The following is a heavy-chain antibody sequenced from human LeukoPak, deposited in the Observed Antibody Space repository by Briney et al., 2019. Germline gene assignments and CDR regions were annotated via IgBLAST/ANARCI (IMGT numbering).Heavy chain of an antibody. J-gene: IGHJ4*02. CDR1: GFTVSSNY. V-gene: IGHV3-53*01. D-gene: IGHD3-3*01. CDR3: ARVDRGYYYVDY. Sequence: GGSLRLSCAASGFTVSSNYKSWVRQAPGKGLEWVSDIYSGGSTYYADSVKGRFTISRDNSKNTLYLQMNSLRAEDTAVYYCARVDRGYYYVDYWGQGTLVTVSS. CDR2: IYSGGST.